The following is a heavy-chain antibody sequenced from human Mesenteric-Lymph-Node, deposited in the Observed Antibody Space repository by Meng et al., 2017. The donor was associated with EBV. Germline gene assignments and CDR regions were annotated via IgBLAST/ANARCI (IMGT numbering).Heavy chain of an antibody. CDR1: GYTFTSYD. CDR3: ARDLGYSYGYVDY. CDR2: ISVYDGNT. D-gene: IGHD5-18*01. V-gene: IGHV1-18*01. Sequence: QVQLVQSAPEVKAPGASVKVSCKASGYTFTSYDISWVRQAPGQGLEWMGWISVYDGNTNYAQRLQGRVTMTTDTSTSTAYLEVRSLRSDDTAVYYCARDLGYSYGYVDYWGQGTLVTVSS. J-gene: IGHJ4*02.